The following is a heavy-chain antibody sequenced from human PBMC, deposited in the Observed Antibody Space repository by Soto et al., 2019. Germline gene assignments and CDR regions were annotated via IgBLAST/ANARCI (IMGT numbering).Heavy chain of an antibody. V-gene: IGHV3-48*02. CDR1: GFTFSSYS. Sequence: GGSLRLSCAASGFTFSSYSMNWVRQAPGKGLEWVSYISSSSSTIYYADSVKGRFTISRDNAKNSLYLQMNSLRDEDTAVYYCARDLQYCSSTSCYKAKGSFDYWGQGTLVTVSS. CDR3: ARDLQYCSSTSCYKAKGSFDY. CDR2: ISSSSSTI. J-gene: IGHJ4*02. D-gene: IGHD2-2*02.